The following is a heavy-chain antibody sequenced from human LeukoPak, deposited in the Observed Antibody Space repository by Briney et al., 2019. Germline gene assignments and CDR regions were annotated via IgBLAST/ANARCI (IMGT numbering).Heavy chain of an antibody. V-gene: IGHV3-21*01. J-gene: IGHJ4*02. CDR3: AREGGGYSGYDFAYYDSSGYYDY. CDR1: GFTFSSYS. Sequence: GGSLRLSCAASGFTFSSYSMNWVRQAPGKGLEWVSSISSSSSYIYYADSVKGRFTISRDNAKNSLYLQMNSLRAEDTAVYYCAREGGGYSGYDFAYYDSSGYYDYWGQGTLVTVSS. CDR2: ISSSSSYI. D-gene: IGHD3-22*01.